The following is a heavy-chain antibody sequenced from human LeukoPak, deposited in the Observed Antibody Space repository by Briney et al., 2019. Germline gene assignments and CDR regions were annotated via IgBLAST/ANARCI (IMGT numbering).Heavy chain of an antibody. D-gene: IGHD3-22*01. J-gene: IGHJ4*02. CDR1: GYTFTSYG. V-gene: IGHV1-18*01. CDR3: ARGSPPRRNYDSRGYYSYYFDY. Sequence: ASVKVSCKASGYTFTSYGISWVRQAPGQGLEWMGWISAYNGNTNYAQKLQGRVTMTTDTSTSTAYMELRSLRSDDTAVYYCARGSPPRRNYDSRGYYSYYFDYWGQGTLVTVSS. CDR2: ISAYNGNT.